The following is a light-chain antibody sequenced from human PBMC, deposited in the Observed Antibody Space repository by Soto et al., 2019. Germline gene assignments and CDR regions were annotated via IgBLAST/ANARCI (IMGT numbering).Light chain of an antibody. CDR1: QSINSW. J-gene: IGKJ2*01. V-gene: IGKV1-5*03. Sequence: DIQMTQSPSTLSASVGDRVTITCRASQSINSWLAWYQQKPGKAPKLLISKASNLESGVPSRFSGYGSGTEFTLTISGLQPDDFANYSCHQYTTYTPYTFGQGTKVDI. CDR3: HQYTTYTPYT. CDR2: KAS.